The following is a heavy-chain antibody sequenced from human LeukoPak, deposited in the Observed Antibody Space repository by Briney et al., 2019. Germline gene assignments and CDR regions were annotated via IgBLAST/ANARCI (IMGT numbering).Heavy chain of an antibody. Sequence: KPSETLSLTCTVSGGSISSSSYYWGWIRQPPGKGLEWIGSIYYSGSTYYNPSLKSRVTISVDTSKNQFSLKLSSVTAADTAVYYCARHRNEYDCGDYQVIDYWGQGTLVTVSS. CDR2: IYYSGST. CDR1: GGSISSSSYY. J-gene: IGHJ4*02. CDR3: ARHRNEYDCGDYQVIDY. D-gene: IGHD4-17*01. V-gene: IGHV4-39*01.